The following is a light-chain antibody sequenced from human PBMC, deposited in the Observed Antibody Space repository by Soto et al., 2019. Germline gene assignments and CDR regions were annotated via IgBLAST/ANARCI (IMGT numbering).Light chain of an antibody. CDR3: QTWGTGIHLV. J-gene: IGLJ2*01. Sequence: QLVLTQSPSASASLGDSVKLTCTLSSGHSSYAIAWHQQQPEKGPRYLMKLNSDGSHSKGDGIPDRFSGSSSGAERYLTISSLQSEDEADYYCQTWGTGIHLVFGGGTKLTVL. V-gene: IGLV4-69*01. CDR2: LNSDGSH. CDR1: SGHSSYA.